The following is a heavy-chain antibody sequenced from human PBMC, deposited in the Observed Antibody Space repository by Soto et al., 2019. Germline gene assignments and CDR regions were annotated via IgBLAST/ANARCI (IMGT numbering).Heavy chain of an antibody. CDR1: GYSISSGYF. Sequence: LSLTCAVSGYSISSGYFWGWIRQPPGKGLEWIGSIFHSGSTFYNPSLKSRVTISLDTSKNQFFLKLTSVTAADTAIYYCARAPGYSYGPEDYWGQGTLVTVSS. CDR3: ARAPGYSYGPEDY. CDR2: IFHSGST. V-gene: IGHV4-38-2*01. J-gene: IGHJ4*02. D-gene: IGHD5-18*01.